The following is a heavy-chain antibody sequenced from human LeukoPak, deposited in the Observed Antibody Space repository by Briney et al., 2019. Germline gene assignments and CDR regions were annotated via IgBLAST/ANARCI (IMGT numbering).Heavy chain of an antibody. J-gene: IGHJ6*03. CDR3: ARVRGSFYYYYYMDV. CDR2: ISYDGSNK. Sequence: GGSLRLSCTASGFTFSSYGMHWVRQAPGKGLEWVALISYDGSNKYYADSVKGRFTISRDNSKNTLYLQMNSLRAEDTAVYYCARVRGSFYYYYYMDVWGKGTTVTVSS. CDR1: GFTFSSYG. D-gene: IGHD3-10*01. V-gene: IGHV3-30*03.